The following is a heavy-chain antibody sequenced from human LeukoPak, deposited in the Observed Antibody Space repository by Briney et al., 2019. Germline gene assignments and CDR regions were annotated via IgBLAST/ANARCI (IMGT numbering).Heavy chain of an antibody. J-gene: IGHJ1*01. D-gene: IGHD2-2*01. CDR1: GGSISSGDYY. CDR2: IYYSGST. Sequence: SQTLSLTCTVSGGSISSGDYYWSWIRQPPGKGLEWIGYIYYSGSTYYNPSLKSRVTISVDTSKNQFSLKLSSVTAADTAVYYCARYIVVVPAHAEYFQHWGQGTLVTVSS. V-gene: IGHV4-30-4*08. CDR3: ARYIVVVPAHAEYFQH.